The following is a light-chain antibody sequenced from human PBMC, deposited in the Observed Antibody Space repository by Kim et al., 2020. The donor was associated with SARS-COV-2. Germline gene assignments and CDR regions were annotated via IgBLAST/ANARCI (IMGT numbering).Light chain of an antibody. J-gene: IGLJ3*02. Sequence: QTATHPCTRNSNNVGDLRAAWLQQRQGHPPKVLAYRNNNRPSGISESISASRSGDTTSLTITGLQPEDEAVYYCSAWDSSLSAWVFGGGTKLTVL. CDR1: SNNVGDLR. V-gene: IGLV10-54*01. CDR2: RNN. CDR3: SAWDSSLSAWV.